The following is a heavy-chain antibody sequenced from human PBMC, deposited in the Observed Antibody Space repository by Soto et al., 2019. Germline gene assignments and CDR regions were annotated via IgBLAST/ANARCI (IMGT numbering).Heavy chain of an antibody. D-gene: IGHD2-8*02. V-gene: IGHV6-1*01. J-gene: IGHJ3*02. CDR3: ARGWLRTGFDT. Sequence: PSRGPEWLGRTYHGSKWSTDYAVTVKSRISVNTDTSRNQFSLQLSSVTPEYSGVYYCARGWLRTGFDTWGQGTMVTVSS. CDR2: TYHGSKWST.